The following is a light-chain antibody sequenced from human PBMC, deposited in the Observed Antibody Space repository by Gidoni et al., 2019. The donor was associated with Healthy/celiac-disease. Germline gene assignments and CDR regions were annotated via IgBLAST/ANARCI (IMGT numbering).Light chain of an antibody. Sequence: ELVLKQSQATLSLSPRERATLSRRASQSVSSYLAWYQQKPGQAPRLLIYDASNRATGIPARFSGSGSGTDFTLTISSLEPEDFAVYYCQQRSNWPPYSFGQGTKLEIK. CDR2: DAS. V-gene: IGKV3-11*01. CDR3: QQRSNWPPYS. CDR1: QSVSSY. J-gene: IGKJ2*03.